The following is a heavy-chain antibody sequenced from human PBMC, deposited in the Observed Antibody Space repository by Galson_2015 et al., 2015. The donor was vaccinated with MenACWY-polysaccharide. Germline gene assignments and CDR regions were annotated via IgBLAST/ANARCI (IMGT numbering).Heavy chain of an antibody. CDR1: GFTFSGYW. CDR3: ARGQKTLGP. J-gene: IGHJ5*02. V-gene: IGHV3-7*04. CDR2: IKQDGSEN. Sequence: SLRLSCAASGFTFSGYWMSWVRQAPGKGLEWVANIKQDGSENYYVDSVKGRITISRDNAENSLYLQMNSLGAEDTAVYYCARGQKTLGPWGQGTLVTVSS.